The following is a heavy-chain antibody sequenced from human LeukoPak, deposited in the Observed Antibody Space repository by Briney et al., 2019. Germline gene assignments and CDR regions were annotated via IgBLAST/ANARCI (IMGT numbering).Heavy chain of an antibody. D-gene: IGHD3-22*01. V-gene: IGHV3-7*01. Sequence: PGGSLRLSCAASGFTFSSYWMSWVRQAPGKGLEWVANIKQDGSEKYYVDSVKGRFTISRDNAKNSLYLQMNRLRAEDTAVYYCARERGGGVGDYDSSGYYYDAFDIWGQGTMVTVSS. J-gene: IGHJ3*02. CDR3: ARERGGGVGDYDSSGYYYDAFDI. CDR1: GFTFSSYW. CDR2: IKQDGSEK.